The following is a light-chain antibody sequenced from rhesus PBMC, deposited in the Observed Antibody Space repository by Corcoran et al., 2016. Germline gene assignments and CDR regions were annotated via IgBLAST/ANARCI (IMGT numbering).Light chain of an antibody. V-gene: IGKV1-21*01. Sequence: DIQMTQSPSSLSASVGDRVTITCRASQGISSWLAWYQQKPGKDPKLLIYTASSLQSWVPPRFSCSGSGTGCTPTISSLQPEDFATYYCQPYNSAPLPFGPGTKLDIK. CDR2: TAS. CDR3: QPYNSAPLP. J-gene: IGKJ3*01. CDR1: QGISSW.